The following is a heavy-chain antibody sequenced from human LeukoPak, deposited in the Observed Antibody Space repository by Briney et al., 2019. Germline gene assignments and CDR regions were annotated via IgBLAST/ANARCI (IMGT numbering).Heavy chain of an antibody. Sequence: ASVKVSCKASGYTFTSYAMNWVRQAPGQGLEWMGWINTNTGNPTYAQGFTGRFVFSLDTSVSTEYLQISSLKAEDTAVYYCARVVYSYYDSSGYIIYYYYYGMDVWGQGTTVTVSS. CDR2: INTNTGNP. CDR1: GYTFTSYA. CDR3: ARVVYSYYDSSGYIIYYYYYGMDV. D-gene: IGHD3-22*01. V-gene: IGHV7-4-1*02. J-gene: IGHJ6*02.